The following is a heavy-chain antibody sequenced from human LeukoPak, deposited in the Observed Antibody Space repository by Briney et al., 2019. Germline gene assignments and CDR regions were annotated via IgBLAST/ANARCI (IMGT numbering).Heavy chain of an antibody. Sequence: GGSLRLSCAASGFTFSDYYMSWIRQAPGKGLEWVSYISSSGSTIYYADSVKGRFTISRDNAKSSLYLQMNSLRAEDTAVYYCARASEWLSIFDYWGQGTLVTVSS. CDR1: GFTFSDYY. V-gene: IGHV3-11*01. CDR3: ARASEWLSIFDY. J-gene: IGHJ4*02. D-gene: IGHD3-3*01. CDR2: ISSSGSTI.